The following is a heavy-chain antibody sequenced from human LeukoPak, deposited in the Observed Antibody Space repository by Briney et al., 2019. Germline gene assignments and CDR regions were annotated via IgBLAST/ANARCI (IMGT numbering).Heavy chain of an antibody. CDR3: AHIGLTTVTPPYFDY. J-gene: IGHJ4*02. CDR1: GFSLSTTGEG. V-gene: IGHV2-5*01. D-gene: IGHD4-17*01. Sequence: SGPTLVNPTQTLTLTCTFSGFSLSTTGEGVGWIRQPPGKALEWLALIFWNDDKRYGPPLKSRLTITKDTSRNRVVLTMTHMDPVDTATYYCAHIGLTTVTPPYFDYWGQGTLVTISS. CDR2: IFWNDDK.